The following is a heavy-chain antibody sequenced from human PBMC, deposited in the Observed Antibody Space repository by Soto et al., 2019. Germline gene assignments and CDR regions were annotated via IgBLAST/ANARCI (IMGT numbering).Heavy chain of an antibody. D-gene: IGHD3-22*01. CDR3: SRVYDSSQSREY. V-gene: IGHV3-7*01. Sequence: RGSPTLASADSGFTFSSYGMNWVRQDPGRGLEWVASIQQYVSEKKYLDSVKGRFTISRDKDKNSVNLKMDSLRADDTAVYYCSRVYDSSQSREYWVKVNVVTVS. J-gene: IGHJ1*01. CDR2: IQQYVSEK. CDR1: GFTFSSYG.